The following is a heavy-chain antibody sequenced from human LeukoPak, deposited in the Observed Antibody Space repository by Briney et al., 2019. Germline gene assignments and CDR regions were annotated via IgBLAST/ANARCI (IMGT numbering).Heavy chain of an antibody. CDR3: AKTSLSDPSGHYYYMDV. Sequence: GRSLRLSCAASRFTFSTYGMSWVRQAPGKGLEWVAFIRFDGTSEFYADSVKARFTLSRDNSQNTVSLQLNNLRIEDTALYYCAKTSLSDPSGHYYYMDVWGKGTPVTVSS. V-gene: IGHV3-30*02. D-gene: IGHD3-3*01. CDR2: IRFDGTSE. J-gene: IGHJ6*03. CDR1: RFTFSTYG.